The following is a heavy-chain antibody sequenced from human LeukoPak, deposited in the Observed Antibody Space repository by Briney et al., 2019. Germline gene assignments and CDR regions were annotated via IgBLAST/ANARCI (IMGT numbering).Heavy chain of an antibody. CDR1: GFTVTSNY. J-gene: IGHJ4*02. CDR2: IYGGDRA. Sequence: GGSLRLSCAASGFTVTSNYMSWGRQAPGKGLEWGSFIYGGDRAYYAAPVKGRFTISTPSSKHTLFLQMNGLRAEDTAVYYCARDRFFDYWGQGTLVTVSS. CDR3: ARDRFFDY. V-gene: IGHV3-53*01.